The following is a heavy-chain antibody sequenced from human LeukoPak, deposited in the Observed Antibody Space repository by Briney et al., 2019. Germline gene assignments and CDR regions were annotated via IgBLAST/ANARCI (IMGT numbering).Heavy chain of an antibody. CDR2: IYPGDPDT. CDR3: ARHGTLTTVNADFDY. V-gene: IGHV5-51*01. D-gene: IGHD4-11*01. Sequence: GESLKISCKGSGYSFTSYWIGWVRQMPGKGLEWMGIIYPGDPDTRYSPSFQGQVTISADKSISTAYLQWSSLKASDTAMYYCARHGTLTTVNADFDYWGQGTLVTVSS. J-gene: IGHJ4*02. CDR1: GYSFTSYW.